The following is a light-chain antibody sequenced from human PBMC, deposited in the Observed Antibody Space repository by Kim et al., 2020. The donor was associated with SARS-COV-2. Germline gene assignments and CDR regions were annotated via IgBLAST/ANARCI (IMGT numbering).Light chain of an antibody. CDR2: GAL. Sequence: SVSPGKRVTLSCRASQTIVNSLAWYQQRPGQAPRLLIYGALTRATDISARFSGSGSGTDFTLTISSLQPEDFAIYLCQQYSDKISFGQGTRLEIK. V-gene: IGKV3-15*01. CDR1: QTIVNS. J-gene: IGKJ5*01. CDR3: QQYSDKIS.